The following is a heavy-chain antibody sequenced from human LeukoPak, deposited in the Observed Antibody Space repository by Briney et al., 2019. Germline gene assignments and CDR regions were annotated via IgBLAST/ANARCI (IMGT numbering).Heavy chain of an antibody. CDR1: GFTFTSHW. V-gene: IGHV3-7*01. D-gene: IGHD2-2*01. CDR2: INQDGGEK. Sequence: PGGSLRLSCAASGFTFTSHWMSWVRQAPGKGLEWVANINQDGGEKYFLDSVKGRFTISRDNAMNSLYLQMNNLRAEDTAFYCATGRSCPTCYLTDYWGQGTLVTVSS. J-gene: IGHJ4*02. CDR3: ATGRSCPTCYLTDY.